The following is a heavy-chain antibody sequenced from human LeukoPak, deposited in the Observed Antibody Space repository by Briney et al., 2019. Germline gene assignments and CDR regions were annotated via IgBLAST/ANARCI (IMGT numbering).Heavy chain of an antibody. CDR1: GYTFSTYG. CDR3: ARSGVVDATSRYMDV. J-gene: IGHJ6*03. V-gene: IGHV1-18*01. Sequence: ASVKVSCKASGYTFSTYGLTWVRQAPGQGLERMGWISAYNGDTKYSQSLQGRVTMTTDTSTSTASMELRSLRSDDTAVYYCARSGVVDATSRYMDVWGKGTTVTVSS. D-gene: IGHD5-12*01. CDR2: ISAYNGDT.